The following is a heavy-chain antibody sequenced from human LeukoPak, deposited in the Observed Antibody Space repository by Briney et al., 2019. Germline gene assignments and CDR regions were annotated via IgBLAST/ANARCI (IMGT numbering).Heavy chain of an antibody. CDR3: ARDRFMVRGVSWFDP. D-gene: IGHD3-10*01. Sequence: ASVKVSCKASGYTFTSYGISWVRQAPGQGLEWMGWISAYNGNTNYAQKLQGRVTMTTDTSTSTAYMELRSLRSDDTAVYYCARDRFMVRGVSWFDPWGQGTLVTVSS. V-gene: IGHV1-18*01. CDR2: ISAYNGNT. J-gene: IGHJ5*02. CDR1: GYTFTSYG.